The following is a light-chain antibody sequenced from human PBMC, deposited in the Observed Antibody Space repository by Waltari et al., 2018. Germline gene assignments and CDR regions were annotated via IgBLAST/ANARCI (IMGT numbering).Light chain of an antibody. CDR1: QSVSSD. CDR3: QQYNNWPTT. Sequence: EIVITQSPATLSVSPGERATLSCRASQSVSSDLAWYQQKPGQAPWLLIYGASTRATGLPARFSGSGSGTEFTLTISSLQSEDFAVYYCQQYNNWPTTFGQGTRLEIK. CDR2: GAS. J-gene: IGKJ5*01. V-gene: IGKV3-15*01.